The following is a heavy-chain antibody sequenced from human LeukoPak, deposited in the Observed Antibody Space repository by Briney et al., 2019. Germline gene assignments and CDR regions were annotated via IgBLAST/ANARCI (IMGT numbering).Heavy chain of an antibody. Sequence: KPSETLSLTCTVSGFSISSGHYWGWGRQPPGAGLGWIGSVHQSGTTYYNPPLSGLATTSVDMSKTQFSLRLRPVTAADPAVYYCARIFIRNGYSSYFDCWGQGTLVTVSS. CDR2: VHQSGTT. D-gene: IGHD5-18*01. J-gene: IGHJ4*02. CDR3: ARIFIRNGYSSYFDC. CDR1: GFSISSGHY. V-gene: IGHV4-38-2*02.